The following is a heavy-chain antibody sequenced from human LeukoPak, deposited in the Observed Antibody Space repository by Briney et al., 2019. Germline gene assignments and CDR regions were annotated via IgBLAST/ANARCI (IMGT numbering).Heavy chain of an antibody. V-gene: IGHV3-7*01. Sequence: SGGSLRLSCAASGFTFSRHWMTWVRQAPGKGLEWVAGIRQGGSEKYYADAVKGRFTVSRDNAKSSLYLQMNSLSADDTSIYYCARGPNYGDRVDYFDYWGQGTLVTVSS. J-gene: IGHJ4*02. D-gene: IGHD4/OR15-4a*01. CDR2: IRQGGSEK. CDR1: GFTFSRHW. CDR3: ARGPNYGDRVDYFDY.